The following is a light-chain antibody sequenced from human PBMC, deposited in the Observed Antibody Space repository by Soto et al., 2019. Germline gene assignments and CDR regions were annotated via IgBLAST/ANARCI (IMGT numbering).Light chain of an antibody. Sequence: DIPMTQSPSTLSASVGDRVTITCRASQSISSWLAWYQQKPGKAPKLLIYDASSLESGVPSRFSGSGSGTEFTLTISSLQAEDVAVYYCQQYYSTPYTFGQGTKLEIK. V-gene: IGKV1-5*01. CDR3: QQYYSTPYT. J-gene: IGKJ2*01. CDR2: DAS. CDR1: QSISSW.